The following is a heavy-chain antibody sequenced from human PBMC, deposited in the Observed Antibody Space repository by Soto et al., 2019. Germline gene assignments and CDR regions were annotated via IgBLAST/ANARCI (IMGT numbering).Heavy chain of an antibody. V-gene: IGHV3-9*01. D-gene: IGHD6-19*01. CDR2: ISWNHVTT. Sequence: SLRLSCAASGFRFDDYAMHWVRQAPGKGLEWLSGISWNHVTTGYADSVKGRFTISRDNSKNTLYLHMTNLRAEDTAVYYCAKDGNWLDVYFDVCGQRTPVTVSS. CDR1: GFRFDDYA. CDR3: AKDGNWLDVYFDV. J-gene: IGHJ4*02.